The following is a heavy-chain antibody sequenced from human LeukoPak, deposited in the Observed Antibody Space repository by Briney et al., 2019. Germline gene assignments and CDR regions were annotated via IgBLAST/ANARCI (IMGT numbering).Heavy chain of an antibody. Sequence: GGSLRLSCAASGFTFSSYSMNWVRQAPGKGLEWVSSISSSSSYIYYADSVKGRSTISRDNAKNSLYLQMNSLRAEDTAVYYCARDPGRRYFDWPTPTDAFDIWGQGTMVTVSS. CDR1: GFTFSSYS. V-gene: IGHV3-21*01. D-gene: IGHD3-9*01. J-gene: IGHJ3*02. CDR2: ISSSSSYI. CDR3: ARDPGRRYFDWPTPTDAFDI.